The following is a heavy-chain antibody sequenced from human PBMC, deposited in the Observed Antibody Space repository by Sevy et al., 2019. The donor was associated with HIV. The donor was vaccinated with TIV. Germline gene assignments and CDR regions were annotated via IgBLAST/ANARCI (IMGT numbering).Heavy chain of an antibody. CDR3: AKPPRGYSYGYFDY. D-gene: IGHD5-18*01. CDR1: GFTFDDYT. Sequence: GGSLRLSCAASGFTFDDYTMHWVRQAPGKGLEWVSLISWDGGSTYYADSVKGRFTISRDNSINSLYLQMNSLRTEDTALYYCAKPPRGYSYGYFDYWGQGTLVTVSS. V-gene: IGHV3-43*01. CDR2: ISWDGGST. J-gene: IGHJ4*02.